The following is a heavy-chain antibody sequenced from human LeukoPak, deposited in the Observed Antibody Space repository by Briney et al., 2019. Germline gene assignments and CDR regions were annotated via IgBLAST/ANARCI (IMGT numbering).Heavy chain of an antibody. Sequence: ASVKVSCKASGYTFTSYYMHWVRQAPGQGREWMGIINPGGGSTSYAQKFQGRVTMTRDTSTSTVYMELSSLRSEDTAVYYCARDAHYYDSSGYPDYWGQGTLVTVSS. D-gene: IGHD3-22*01. J-gene: IGHJ4*02. CDR1: GYTFTSYY. V-gene: IGHV1-46*01. CDR2: INPGGGST. CDR3: ARDAHYYDSSGYPDY.